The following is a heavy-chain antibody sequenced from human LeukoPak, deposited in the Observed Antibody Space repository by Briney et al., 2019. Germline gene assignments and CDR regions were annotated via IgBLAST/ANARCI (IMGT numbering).Heavy chain of an antibody. CDR3: ARAVVVPAATYYSYYYMDV. Sequence: GGSLRLSCAASGFTVSSNYMSWVRQAPGKGLEWVSVIYSGGSTYYADSVKGRFTISRDNSKNTLYLQMNSLRAEDTAVYYCARAVVVPAATYYSYYYMDVWGKGTTVTVSS. CDR2: IYSGGST. V-gene: IGHV3-66*02. J-gene: IGHJ6*03. D-gene: IGHD2-2*01. CDR1: GFTVSSNY.